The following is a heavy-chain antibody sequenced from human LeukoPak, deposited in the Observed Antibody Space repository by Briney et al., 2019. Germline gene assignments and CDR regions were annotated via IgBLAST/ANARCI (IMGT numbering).Heavy chain of an antibody. J-gene: IGHJ6*03. Sequence: GESLKISCKGFGYNFASHWIGWVRQMPGKGLEWMGIIYPGDSDTRYSPSFQGQVTISADKSISTAYLQWSSLKAPDTAMYYCARLGDMVGGVTRPSYMAVWGKGTPVTISS. V-gene: IGHV5-51*01. CDR2: IYPGDSDT. CDR1: GYNFASHW. CDR3: ARLGDMVGGVTRPSYMAV. D-gene: IGHD3-10*01.